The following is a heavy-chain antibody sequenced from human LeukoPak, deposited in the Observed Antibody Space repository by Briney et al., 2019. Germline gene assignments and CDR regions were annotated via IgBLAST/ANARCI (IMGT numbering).Heavy chain of an antibody. CDR3: ARDGYNFSYYYYGMDV. D-gene: IGHD5-24*01. J-gene: IGHJ6*02. CDR2: IIPIFGTA. Sequence: GASVKVSCKASGGTFSSYAISWVRQAPGQGLEWMGGIIPIFGTASYAQKFQGRVTITADESTSTAYMEPSSLRSEDTAVYYCARDGYNFSYYYYGMDVWGQGTTVTVSS. V-gene: IGHV1-69*13. CDR1: GGTFSSYA.